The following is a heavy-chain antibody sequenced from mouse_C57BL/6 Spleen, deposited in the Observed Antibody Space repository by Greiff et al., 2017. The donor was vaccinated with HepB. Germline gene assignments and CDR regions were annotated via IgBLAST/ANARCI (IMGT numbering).Heavy chain of an antibody. J-gene: IGHJ3*01. CDR2: ISSGSSTI. V-gene: IGHV5-17*01. CDR1: GFTFSDYG. Sequence: EVQLVESGGGLVKPGGSLKLSCAASGFTFSDYGMHWVRQAPEKGLEWVAYISSGSSTIYYADTVKGRFTISRDNAKNTLFLQMTSLRSEDTAMYYCARFYDYDEGWFAYWGQGTLVTVSA. CDR3: ARFYDYDEGWFAY. D-gene: IGHD2-4*01.